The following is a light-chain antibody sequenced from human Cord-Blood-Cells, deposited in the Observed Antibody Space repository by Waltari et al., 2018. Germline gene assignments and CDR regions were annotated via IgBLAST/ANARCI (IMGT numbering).Light chain of an antibody. CDR1: SHDIGGYNH. V-gene: IGLV2-14*01. Sequence: QSALTQPASVSGSPGQSITISCPGTSHDIGGYNHVSWYQQHPGKAPKLMIYDVSNRPSGVSNRFSGSKSGNTASLTISGLQAEDEADYYCSSYTSSSTYVFGTGTKVTVL. CDR3: SSYTSSSTYV. J-gene: IGLJ1*01. CDR2: DVS.